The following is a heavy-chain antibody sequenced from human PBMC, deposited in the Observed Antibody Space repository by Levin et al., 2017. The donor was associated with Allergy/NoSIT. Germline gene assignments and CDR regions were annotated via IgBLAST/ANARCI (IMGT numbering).Heavy chain of an antibody. CDR3: AREYYYDSSGYYRYYYYYGMDV. Sequence: LSLPCAASGFTFSSYGMHWVRQAPGKGLEWVAVIWYDGSNKYYADSVKGRFTISRDNSKNTLYLQMNSLRAEDTAVYYCAREYYYDSSGYYRYYYYYGMDVWGQGTTVTVSS. J-gene: IGHJ6*02. CDR2: IWYDGSNK. D-gene: IGHD3-22*01. V-gene: IGHV3-33*01. CDR1: GFTFSSYG.